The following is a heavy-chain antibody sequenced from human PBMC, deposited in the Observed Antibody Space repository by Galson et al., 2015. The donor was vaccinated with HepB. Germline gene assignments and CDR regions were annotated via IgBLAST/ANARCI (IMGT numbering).Heavy chain of an antibody. J-gene: IGHJ3*02. V-gene: IGHV4-30-4*07. CDR3: ARGGYYDSSGYFPDAFDI. D-gene: IGHD3-22*01. CDR2: IYYSGST. Sequence: TLSLTCAVSGGSISSGGYSWSWIRQPPGKGLEWIGYIYYSGSTYYNPSLKSRVTISVDTSKNQFSLKLSSVTAADTAVYYCARGGYYDSSGYFPDAFDIWGQGTMVTVSS. CDR1: GGSISSGGYS.